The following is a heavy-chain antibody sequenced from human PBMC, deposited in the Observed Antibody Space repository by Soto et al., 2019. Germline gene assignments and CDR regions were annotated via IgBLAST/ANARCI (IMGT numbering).Heavy chain of an antibody. CDR1: ENTLTELT. CDR3: AADRKIVGTIGAFDF. J-gene: IGHJ4*02. CDR2: SAPEEGEP. Sequence: ASVKVSCKVPENTLTELTIDWLRQAPGKGLEWMGRSAPEEGEPIYPQKFQGRVSMTEDPSTDTAYMELTSLGSEDTAVYFCAADRKIVGTIGAFDFWGQGTLVTAS. V-gene: IGHV1-24*01. D-gene: IGHD1-26*01.